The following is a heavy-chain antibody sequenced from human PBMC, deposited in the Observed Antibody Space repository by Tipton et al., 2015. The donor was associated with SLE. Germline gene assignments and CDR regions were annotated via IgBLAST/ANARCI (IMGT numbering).Heavy chain of an antibody. J-gene: IGHJ4*02. V-gene: IGHV4-4*07. Sequence: TLSLTCTVSGGSISNYYWSWIRQPPGKGLEWIGSIYTSGSTNYNPSLKSRVTMSVDTSKNQFSLKLSSVTAADTAVYYCARAPLIAVAGLNYFDYWGQGTLVTVSS. D-gene: IGHD6-19*01. CDR2: IYTSGST. CDR3: ARAPLIAVAGLNYFDY. CDR1: GGSISNYY.